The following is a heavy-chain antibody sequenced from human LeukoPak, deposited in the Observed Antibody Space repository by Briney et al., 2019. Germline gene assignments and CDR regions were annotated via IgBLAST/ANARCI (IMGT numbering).Heavy chain of an antibody. CDR2: ICTSGST. V-gene: IGHV4-4*07. CDR1: GGSISSYY. Sequence: SETLSLTCTVSGGSISSYYWSWIRQPAGKGLEWIGRICTSGSTNYNPSLKSRVTMSVDTSKNQFSLKLSSVTAADTAVYYCARDKYYYDSSGYYSKFDYWGQGTLVTVSS. D-gene: IGHD3-22*01. J-gene: IGHJ4*02. CDR3: ARDKYYYDSSGYYSKFDY.